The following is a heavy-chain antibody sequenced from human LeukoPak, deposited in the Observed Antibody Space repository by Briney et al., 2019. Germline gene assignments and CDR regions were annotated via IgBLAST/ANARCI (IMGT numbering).Heavy chain of an antibody. CDR3: ARDMMATIIGFDY. Sequence: PGGSLRLSCAASGFTFSSYSMNWVRQAPGKGLEWVSSISSSSSYIYYADSVKGRFTISRDNAKNSLYLRMNGLRAEDTAVYYCARDMMATIIGFDYWGQGTLVTVSS. J-gene: IGHJ4*02. CDR2: ISSSSSYI. CDR1: GFTFSSYS. V-gene: IGHV3-21*03. D-gene: IGHD5-24*01.